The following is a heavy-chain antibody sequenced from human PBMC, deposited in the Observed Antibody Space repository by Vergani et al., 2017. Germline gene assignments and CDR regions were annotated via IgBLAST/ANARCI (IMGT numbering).Heavy chain of an antibody. CDR1: GFTFSSFG. J-gene: IGHJ4*02. Sequence: QVQLVESGGGVVQPGGSLRLSCAASGFTFSSFGFHWVRQAPGKGLEWVAFIHYDGSHEYYIDSVKGRFTISRDNSKNTLILQMNSLRAEDTAMYFCARGLWDCTHIRCSPPSYWGQGTQVTVSS. D-gene: IGHD2-8*01. V-gene: IGHV3-30*02. CDR3: ARGLWDCTHIRCSPPSY. CDR2: IHYDGSHE.